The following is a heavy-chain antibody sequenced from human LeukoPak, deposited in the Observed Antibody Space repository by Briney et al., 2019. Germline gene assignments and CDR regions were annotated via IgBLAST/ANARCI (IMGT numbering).Heavy chain of an antibody. V-gene: IGHV3-53*01. CDR2: IYSGGST. J-gene: IGHJ4*02. CDR3: ARDLYYDRRSTV. Sequence: PGGSLGLSCAASGFTVSSNYMSWVRQAPGKGLEWVSVIYSGGSTYYADSVKGRFTISRDNSKNTLYLQMNSLRAEDTAVYYCARDLYYDRRSTVWGQGTLVTVSS. CDR1: GFTVSSNY. D-gene: IGHD3-22*01.